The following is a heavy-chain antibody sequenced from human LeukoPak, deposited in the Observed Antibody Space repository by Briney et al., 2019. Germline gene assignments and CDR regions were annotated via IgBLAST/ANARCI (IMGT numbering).Heavy chain of an antibody. V-gene: IGHV5-51*01. J-gene: IGHJ4*02. CDR2: IYPGDSDT. D-gene: IGHD3-3*01. CDR1: GYSFTSFW. Sequence: GESLKISCKGSGYSFTSFWIGWVRQMRGKGLEWMGIIYPGDSDTRYSPSFQGQVTISADNSIGTAYLQWSSLKASDTAMYYCTRHTGSSFRFLAAGYWGQGTLVTVSS. CDR3: TRHTGSSFRFLAAGY.